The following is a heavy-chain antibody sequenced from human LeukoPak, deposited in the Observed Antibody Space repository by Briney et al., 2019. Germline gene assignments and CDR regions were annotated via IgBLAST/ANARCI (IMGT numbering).Heavy chain of an antibody. V-gene: IGHV1-46*03. D-gene: IGHD6-13*01. CDR1: GYTFTSYY. CDR2: INPSGGST. J-gene: IGHJ4*02. Sequence: ASVKVSCKASGYTFTSYYMHWVRQAPGQGLGRVGIINPSGGSTTYAQKFQGRVTMTRDTSTSTVYMALSSLTPEDTAVYYCARAGYWAASGYATIWGQGTLVTVSS. CDR3: ARAGYWAASGYATI.